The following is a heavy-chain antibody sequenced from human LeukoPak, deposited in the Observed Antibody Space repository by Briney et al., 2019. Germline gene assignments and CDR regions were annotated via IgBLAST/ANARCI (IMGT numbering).Heavy chain of an antibody. Sequence: SETLSLTCAVYGGSFSGYYWSWIRQPPGKGLEWIGEINHSGSTNYNPSLKSRVTISVDTSKNQFSLKLSSVTAADTAVYYCAVPRYSSSSYNAFDIWGQGTMVTVSS. V-gene: IGHV4-34*01. CDR1: GGSFSGYY. CDR2: INHSGST. CDR3: AVPRYSSSSYNAFDI. J-gene: IGHJ3*02. D-gene: IGHD6-13*01.